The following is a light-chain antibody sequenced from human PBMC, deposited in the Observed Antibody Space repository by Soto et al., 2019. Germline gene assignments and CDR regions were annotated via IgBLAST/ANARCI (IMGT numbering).Light chain of an antibody. CDR3: QQYYSTPAT. CDR2: WAS. V-gene: IGKV4-1*01. J-gene: IGKJ1*01. Sequence: DIVMTQSPDSLAVSLGERATINCKSSQSVLYSSNNKNYLAWYQQKPGQPPNLLIYWASTRESGVPDRFSGSGSGTDFTLTSSSLQAEDVAVYSCQQYYSTPATFGQGTKVEIK. CDR1: QSVLYSSNNKNY.